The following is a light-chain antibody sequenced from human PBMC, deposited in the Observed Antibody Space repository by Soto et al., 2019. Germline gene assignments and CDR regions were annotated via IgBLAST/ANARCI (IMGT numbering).Light chain of an antibody. V-gene: IGKV3-15*01. J-gene: IGKJ2*01. Sequence: EIVMTQSPATLSVFPGERATLSCRASQSVSTNLAWYQQKPGQAPMLLIYGASARATGIPARFSGSGSGTEFTLNISSLQSEDFAVYYCHQYNNWPPYTFGQGTKLEIK. CDR3: HQYNNWPPYT. CDR2: GAS. CDR1: QSVSTN.